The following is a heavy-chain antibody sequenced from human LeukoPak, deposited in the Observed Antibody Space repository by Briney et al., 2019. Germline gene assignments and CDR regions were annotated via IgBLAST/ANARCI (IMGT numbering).Heavy chain of an antibody. CDR1: GFTFSSYG. CDR3: AKPTLYDFWSRGSAFDI. D-gene: IGHD3-3*01. CDR2: ISYDGSNK. Sequence: GGSLRLSCAASGFTFSSYGMHWVRQAPGKGLEWVAVISYDGSNKYYADSVKGRFTISRDNSKNTLYLQMNSLRAEDTAVYYCAKPTLYDFWSRGSAFDIWGQGTMVTVSS. J-gene: IGHJ3*02. V-gene: IGHV3-30*18.